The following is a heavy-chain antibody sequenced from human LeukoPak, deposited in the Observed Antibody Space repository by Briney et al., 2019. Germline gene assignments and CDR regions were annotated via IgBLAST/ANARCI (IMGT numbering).Heavy chain of an antibody. CDR1: GGTFSSYA. CDR3: ARDRNGSGSYYPGY. V-gene: IGHV1-69*05. CDR2: IIPIFGTA. Sequence: SVKVSCKASGGTFSSYAISWVRQAPGQGLEWMGGIIPIFGTANYAQKFQGRVTITTDESTSTAYMELSSLRSEDTAVYYCARDRNGSGSYYPGYWGQGTLVTVSS. D-gene: IGHD3-10*01. J-gene: IGHJ4*02.